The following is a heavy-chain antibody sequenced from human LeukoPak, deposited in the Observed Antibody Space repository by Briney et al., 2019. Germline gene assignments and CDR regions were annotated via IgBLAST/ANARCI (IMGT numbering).Heavy chain of an antibody. D-gene: IGHD6-13*01. J-gene: IGHJ3*01. Sequence: GGSLRLSCAASTSMFSSYAMTWVRQAPGKGLQWISTITGSGSRIYYADSVKGRFTLSRDNSKNTLHLQMNSLGAEDTAVYYCAGGEWAAGIYDAFDFWGQGTLVTVSS. V-gene: IGHV3-23*01. CDR2: ITGSGSRI. CDR1: TSMFSSYA. CDR3: AGGEWAAGIYDAFDF.